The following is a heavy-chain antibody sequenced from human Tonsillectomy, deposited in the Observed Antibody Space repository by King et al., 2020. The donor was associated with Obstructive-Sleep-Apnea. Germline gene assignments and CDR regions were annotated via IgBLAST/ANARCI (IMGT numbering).Heavy chain of an antibody. Sequence: VQLVESGGDLAQPGGSLRLSCAASGFIFSTYAMSWVRQAPGKGLEWVSSIRGSDGTAFYGDSVKGRFTISRDNSKDTLYLQMNNLRVEDTAIYFCAKGIRASVVPDHWGQGTPLTVSS. CDR1: GFIFSTYA. J-gene: IGHJ4*02. CDR3: AKGIRASVVPDH. V-gene: IGHV3-23*04. CDR2: IRGSDGTA.